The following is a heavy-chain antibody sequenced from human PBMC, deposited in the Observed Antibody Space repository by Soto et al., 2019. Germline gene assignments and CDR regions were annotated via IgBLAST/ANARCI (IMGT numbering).Heavy chain of an antibody. Sequence: QVQLVESGGGVVQPGRSLRLSCAASGFTFSSYGMHWVRQAPGKGLEWVAVISYDGSNKYYADSVKGRFTISRDNSKNTLYLQMNSLRAEDTAVYYCAKADAWELLRVPGGFMRYWGQGTLVTVSS. D-gene: IGHD1-26*01. CDR3: AKADAWELLRVPGGFMRY. CDR2: ISYDGSNK. CDR1: GFTFSSYG. J-gene: IGHJ4*02. V-gene: IGHV3-30*18.